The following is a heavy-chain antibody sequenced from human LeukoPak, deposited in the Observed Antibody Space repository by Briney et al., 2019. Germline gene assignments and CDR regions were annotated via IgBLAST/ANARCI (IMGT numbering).Heavy chain of an antibody. CDR2: INQDGRDK. CDR1: GFTFGNSW. V-gene: IGHV3-7*05. J-gene: IGHJ4*02. D-gene: IGHD3-9*01. CDR3: ARGKKYYDILTGYRFPDYFDY. Sequence: GGSLRLSCAASGFTFGNSWMSWVRQAPGKGLEWVTNINQDGRDKYYVDSVKGRFTISRDNAKNSVYLQMNSLRAEDTAVYYCARGKKYYDILTGYRFPDYFDYWGQGTLVTVSS.